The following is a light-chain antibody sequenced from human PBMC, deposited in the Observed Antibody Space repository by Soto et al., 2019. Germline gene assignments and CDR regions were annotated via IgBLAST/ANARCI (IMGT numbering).Light chain of an antibody. CDR3: QQFNNWPPIT. J-gene: IGKJ4*01. CDR2: GAS. V-gene: IGKV3-15*01. CDR1: QSVSSSY. Sequence: EIVLTQSPDALSLSPGERVSLSCRASQSVSSSYLAWYQQKPGQAPRLLIYGASARATGFPARFSGSGSGTEFTLTISSLQSEDFAIFYCQQFNNWPPITFGGGTKVDIK.